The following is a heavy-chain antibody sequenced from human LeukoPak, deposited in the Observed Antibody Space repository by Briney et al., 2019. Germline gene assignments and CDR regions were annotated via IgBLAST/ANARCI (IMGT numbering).Heavy chain of an antibody. D-gene: IGHD3-16*01. V-gene: IGHV3-48*04. CDR2: ISETI. J-gene: IGHJ4*02. CDR3: AREVGRPKTFYFYS. CDR1: GFAFSRDN. Sequence: GGSLRLSCIASGFAFSRDNMNWVRQAPGKGLEGVAHISETIYYADSVQGRFSISRDNAKNSLYLQMSNLRVDDTAMYYCAREVGRPKTFYFYSWGRGTPVTVSS.